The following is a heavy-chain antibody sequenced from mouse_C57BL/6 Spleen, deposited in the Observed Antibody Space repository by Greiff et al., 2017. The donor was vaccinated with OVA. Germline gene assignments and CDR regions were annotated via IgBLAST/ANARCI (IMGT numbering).Heavy chain of an antibody. Sequence: QVQLQQSGPELVKPGASVKLSCKASGYTFTSYDRNLVKQRPGQGLERIGWSSPRDGSTKYNEKFKGKATLTVDTSSSTAYMELHSLTSEDSAVYFCAREGYDSLFDYWGQGTTLTVSS. CDR1: GYTFTSYD. V-gene: IGHV1-85*01. CDR3: AREGYDSLFDY. J-gene: IGHJ2*01. D-gene: IGHD2-2*01. CDR2: SSPRDGST.